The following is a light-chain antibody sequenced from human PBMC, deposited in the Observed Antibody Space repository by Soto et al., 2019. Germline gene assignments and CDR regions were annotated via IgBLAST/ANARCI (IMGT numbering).Light chain of an antibody. V-gene: IGKV3-20*01. J-gene: IGKJ3*01. Sequence: EIVLTQSPGTLSLSPGERATLSCRASQSVSSSYLAWYQPKPGQAPRLLIYGASSRATGSPDRFSGSGSETDFTSSISRLEHQDFAVYYCQQYGSSPLFTFGPDTKVDIK. CDR2: GAS. CDR3: QQYGSSPLFT. CDR1: QSVSSSY.